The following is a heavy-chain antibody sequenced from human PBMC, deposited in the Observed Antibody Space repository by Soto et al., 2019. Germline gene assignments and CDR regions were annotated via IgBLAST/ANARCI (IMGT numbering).Heavy chain of an antibody. CDR3: ARVNPALNGDSFWALGY. D-gene: IGHD3-3*01. J-gene: IGHJ4*02. CDR1: GFTFSSYA. Sequence: QVQLVESGGGVVQPGRSLRLSCAASGFTFSSYAMHWVRQAPGKGLEWVAVISYDGSNKYYADSVKGRFTISRDNSKNTLYLQMNSLRAEDTAVYYCARVNPALNGDSFWALGYWGQGTLVTVSS. V-gene: IGHV3-30-3*01. CDR2: ISYDGSNK.